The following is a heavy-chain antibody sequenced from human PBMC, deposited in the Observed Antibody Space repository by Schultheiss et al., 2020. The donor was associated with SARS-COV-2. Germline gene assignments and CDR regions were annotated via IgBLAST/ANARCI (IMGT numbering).Heavy chain of an antibody. Sequence: GESLKISCKGSGYSFTSYWIGWVRQMPGKGLEWMGIIYPGDSDTRYSPSFQGQVTISADKSISTAYLQWSSLKASDTAMYYCARGGPAHVRIAAAAEMSGYWGQGTLVTVSS. J-gene: IGHJ4*02. CDR3: ARGGPAHVRIAAAAEMSGY. CDR2: IYPGDSDT. D-gene: IGHD6-13*01. V-gene: IGHV5-51*01. CDR1: GYSFTSYW.